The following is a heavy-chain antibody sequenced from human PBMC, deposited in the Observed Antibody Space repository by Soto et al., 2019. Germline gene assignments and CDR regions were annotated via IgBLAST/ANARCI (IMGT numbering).Heavy chain of an antibody. Sequence: SETLSLTCTISGGSISVYYWSWIRQPPGQALEWIGYIYDSGSPYYNPSLRSRVIISADTSKNQISLKLTSATAADTAVYYWARGVGSSPPRYWGRGTLVTVSS. D-gene: IGHD1-26*01. J-gene: IGHJ4*02. CDR3: ARGVGSSPPRY. CDR2: IYDSGSP. V-gene: IGHV4-59*01. CDR1: GGSISVYY.